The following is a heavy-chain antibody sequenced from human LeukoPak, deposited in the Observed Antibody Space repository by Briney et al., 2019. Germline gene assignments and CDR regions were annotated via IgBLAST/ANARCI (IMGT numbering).Heavy chain of an antibody. CDR1: GGSFSGYY. CDR3: ARAGHLEWLLDNWFDP. V-gene: IGHV4-34*01. CDR2: INHSGST. J-gene: IGHJ5*02. Sequence: SETLSLTCAVYGGSFSGYYWSWIRQPPGKGLEWIGEINHSGSTNYNPSLKSRVTISVDTSKNQFSLKLSSVTAADTAVYYCARAGHLEWLLDNWFDPWGQGTLVTVSS. D-gene: IGHD3-3*01.